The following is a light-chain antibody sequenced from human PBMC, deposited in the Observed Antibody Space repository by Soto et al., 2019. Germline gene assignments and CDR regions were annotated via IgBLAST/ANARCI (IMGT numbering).Light chain of an antibody. CDR3: QQRSNWSLFT. V-gene: IGKV3-11*01. J-gene: IGKJ3*01. Sequence: EIVLTQTPATLSLSPRERATLSCRASQSVSSYLAWYQQKPGQAPRLLIYDASIRATGIPARFSGSGSGTDFTLAISSLVTKDFAVYYCQQRSNWSLFTFGSVTKVDIK. CDR2: DAS. CDR1: QSVSSY.